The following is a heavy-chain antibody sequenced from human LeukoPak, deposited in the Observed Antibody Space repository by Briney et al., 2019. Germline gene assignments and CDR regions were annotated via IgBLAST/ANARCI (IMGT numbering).Heavy chain of an antibody. CDR1: GFDFSDYS. CDR2: VSSTSSTI. CDR3: ARDLITMVRGVITSSAFDI. V-gene: IGHV3-48*04. D-gene: IGHD3-10*01. J-gene: IGHJ3*02. Sequence: GGSLRLSCAASGFDFSDYSMNWVRQAPGKGLEWVSFVSSTSSTIYYADSVKGRFTISRDNAKNSLYLQMNSLRAEDTAVYYCARDLITMVRGVITSSAFDIWGQGTMVTVSS.